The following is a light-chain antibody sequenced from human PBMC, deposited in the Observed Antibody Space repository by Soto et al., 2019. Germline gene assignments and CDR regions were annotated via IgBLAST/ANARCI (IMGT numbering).Light chain of an antibody. CDR3: QQYNNWPRAT. V-gene: IGKV3-15*01. J-gene: IGKJ4*01. Sequence: EIVMTQSPATLSLSPGERATLSCRASQSINSNLAWYQQKPGQAPRLFIFRASSRATGLPARFTASGSGTDFKLTISSLQPEDFAVYYCQQYNNWPRATFGGGTKVETK. CDR1: QSINSN. CDR2: RAS.